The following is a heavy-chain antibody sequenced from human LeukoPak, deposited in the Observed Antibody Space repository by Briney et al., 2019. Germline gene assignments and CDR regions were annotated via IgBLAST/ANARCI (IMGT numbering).Heavy chain of an antibody. CDR1: GFSFSSYA. J-gene: IGHJ4*02. CDR2: ISGSGGST. Sequence: GGSLRLSCAASGFSFSSYAMSWVRQAPGKGLEWVSAISGSGGSTYYADSVKGRFTISRDNSKNTLYLQMNSLRAEDTAVYYCAKDGYSSGWYSPTGHYFDYWGQGTLVTVSS. V-gene: IGHV3-23*01. D-gene: IGHD6-19*01. CDR3: AKDGYSSGWYSPTGHYFDY.